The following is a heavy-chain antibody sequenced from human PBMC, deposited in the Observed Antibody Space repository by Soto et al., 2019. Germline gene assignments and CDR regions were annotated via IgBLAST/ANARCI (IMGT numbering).Heavy chain of an antibody. CDR3: ARGEVAATHYYYYDMDV. CDR1: GGTFSSYT. Sequence: QVQLVQSGAEVKKPGSSVKVSCKASGGTFSSYTISWVRQAPGQGLEWMGRIIPILGIANYAQKFQGRVTITADKSTSTAYMELSSLRSEDTAVYYCARGEVAATHYYYYDMDVWGKGTTVTVSS. D-gene: IGHD2-15*01. V-gene: IGHV1-69*02. CDR2: IIPILGIA. J-gene: IGHJ6*03.